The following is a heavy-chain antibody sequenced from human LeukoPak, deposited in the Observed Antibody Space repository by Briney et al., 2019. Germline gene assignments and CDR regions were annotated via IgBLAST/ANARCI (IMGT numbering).Heavy chain of an antibody. V-gene: IGHV3-53*01. D-gene: IGHD5-18*01. CDR3: AKGYNYAYEY. J-gene: IGHJ4*02. CDR2: IYSGGST. CDR1: GFTVSSSY. Sequence: GGSLRLSCAASGFTVSSSYMSWVRQAPGKGLEWVSLIYSGGSTYYAGSVKGRFTISRDNSKNTLYLQMNSLRPEDTAVYYCAKGYNYAYEYWGQGTLVTVSS.